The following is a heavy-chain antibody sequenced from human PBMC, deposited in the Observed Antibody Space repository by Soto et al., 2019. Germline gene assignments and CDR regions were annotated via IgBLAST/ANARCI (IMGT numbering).Heavy chain of an antibody. J-gene: IGHJ6*02. D-gene: IGHD2-15*01. CDR1: GGSFSGYY. CDR2: INHSGST. Sequence: QVQLQQWGAGLLKPSETLSLTCAVYGGSFSGYYWSWIRQPPGKGLEWIGEINHSGSTNYNPSLKSRVTISVDTSKNQFSLKLSSVTAADTAVYYCARYCSGGSCPGGYYYGMDVWGQGTTVTVS. CDR3: ARYCSGGSCPGGYYYGMDV. V-gene: IGHV4-34*01.